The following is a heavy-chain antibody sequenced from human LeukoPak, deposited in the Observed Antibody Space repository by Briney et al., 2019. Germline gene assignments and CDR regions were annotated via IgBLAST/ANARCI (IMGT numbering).Heavy chain of an antibody. CDR1: GYRFTTYW. CDR2: IYPSDSDT. CDR3: ARRDAGLSYDY. D-gene: IGHD2/OR15-2a*01. V-gene: IGHV5-51*01. Sequence: GESLNISCKASGYRFTTYWIGWVRPTPGKGLEWMCIIYPSDSDTRYSPSFQGQVTISADKSISTAYLQWSSLKSSDTAIYYCARRDAGLSYDYWGQGTLVTVSS. J-gene: IGHJ4*02.